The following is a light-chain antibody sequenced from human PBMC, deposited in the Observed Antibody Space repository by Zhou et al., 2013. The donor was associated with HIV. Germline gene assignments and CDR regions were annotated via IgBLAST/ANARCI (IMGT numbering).Light chain of an antibody. J-gene: IGKJ4*01. CDR2: GAS. V-gene: IGKV3-11*01. CDR1: QSVSTY. CDR3: QQRSNWPRT. Sequence: EIVLTQSPGXLSLSPGERVTLSCRASQSVSTYLAWYQHKPGQAPRLLIYGASTRATGIPARFSGSGSGTDFTLTISSLEPEDFAVYYCQQRSNWPRTFGGGTKVEIK.